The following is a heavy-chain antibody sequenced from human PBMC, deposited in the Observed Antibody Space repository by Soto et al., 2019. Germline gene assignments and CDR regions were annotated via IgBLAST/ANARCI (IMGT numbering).Heavy chain of an antibody. V-gene: IGHV3-23*01. J-gene: IGHJ5*02. CDR3: AKNQGVELVPLASVDWFDP. D-gene: IGHD1-26*01. CDR1: GFIFENFG. CDR2: ISGSGFKK. Sequence: GSLRLSCAASGFIFENFGMSWVRQAPGKGLEWISSISGSGFKKYYADSVKGRFTISRDNSKSTVYLELNNLSAEDTAVYHCAKNQGVELVPLASVDWFDPWGQGSVVTVSS.